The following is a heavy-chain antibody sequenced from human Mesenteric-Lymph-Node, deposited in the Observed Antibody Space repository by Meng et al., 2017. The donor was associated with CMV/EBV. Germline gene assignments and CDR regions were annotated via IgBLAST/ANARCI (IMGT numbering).Heavy chain of an antibody. Sequence: GESLKISCAASGFTFSDYYMNWVRQAPGKGLEWVAVISYDGSNKYYADSVKGRFTISRDNSKNTLYLQMNSLRAEDTAVYYCARERSRQLATGFYYYYYGMDVWGQGTTVTVSS. CDR2: ISYDGSNK. D-gene: IGHD6-6*01. CDR3: ARERSRQLATGFYYYYYGMDV. CDR1: GFTFSDYY. J-gene: IGHJ6*02. V-gene: IGHV3-30-3*01.